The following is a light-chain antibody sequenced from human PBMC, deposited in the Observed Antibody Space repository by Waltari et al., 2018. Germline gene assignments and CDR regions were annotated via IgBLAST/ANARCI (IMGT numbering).Light chain of an antibody. Sequence: QSVLTQPPSVSGPPGQTVTISCSGSYSNIGRNYVYWYRQFPRTAPQIVIYRDKERPSGVADRFSGSKSGTSASLAISGLRSEDEAIYHCAAWDDSLHVVFGGGTKVTVL. V-gene: IGLV1-47*01. J-gene: IGLJ2*01. CDR1: YSNIGRNY. CDR2: RDK. CDR3: AAWDDSLHVV.